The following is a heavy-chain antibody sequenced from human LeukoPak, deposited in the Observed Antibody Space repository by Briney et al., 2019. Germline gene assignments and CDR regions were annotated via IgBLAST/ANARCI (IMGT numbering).Heavy chain of an antibody. J-gene: IGHJ5*02. CDR2: ISAYNGKT. CDR3: ARGGGNYGGWFDP. V-gene: IGHV1-18*01. Sequence: ASVKVSCKASGYTFTSYAITWVRQAPGQGLEWMGLISAYNGKTNYAQKLQGRVTMTTDTSTSTAYMELGNLRSDDSAVYYCARGGGNYGGWFDPWGQGTLVTVSS. CDR1: GYTFTSYA. D-gene: IGHD4-23*01.